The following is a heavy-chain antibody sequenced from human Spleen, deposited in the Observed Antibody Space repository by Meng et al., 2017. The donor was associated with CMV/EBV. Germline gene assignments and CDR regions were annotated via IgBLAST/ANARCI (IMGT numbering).Heavy chain of an antibody. J-gene: IGHJ4*02. CDR1: GYTFTRYA. V-gene: IGHV7-4-1*02. CDR3: AREGDSGTYQY. D-gene: IGHD1-26*01. CDR2: IDTDTGNP. Sequence: QGQVVQSGSEVKKPGSSVKVSCKASGYTFTRYAMNWVRQAPGQGLEWMGWIDTDTGNPTYAQGFTGRFVFSLDTSVNTAYLQISSLKAEDTAVYYCAREGDSGTYQYWGQGTLVTVSS.